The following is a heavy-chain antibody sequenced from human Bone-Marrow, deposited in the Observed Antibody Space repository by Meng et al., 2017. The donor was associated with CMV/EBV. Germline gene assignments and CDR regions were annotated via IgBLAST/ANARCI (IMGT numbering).Heavy chain of an antibody. CDR1: YS. V-gene: IGHV3-21*01. CDR2: ISSSSSYI. CDR3: ARATAMSAYDFWSGYSGGFGY. J-gene: IGHJ4*02. D-gene: IGHD3-3*01. Sequence: YSMNWVRQAPGKGLEWVSSISSSSSYIYYADSVKGRFTISRDNAKNSLYLQMNSLRAEDTAVYYCARATAMSAYDFWSGYSGGFGYWGQGTLVTVSS.